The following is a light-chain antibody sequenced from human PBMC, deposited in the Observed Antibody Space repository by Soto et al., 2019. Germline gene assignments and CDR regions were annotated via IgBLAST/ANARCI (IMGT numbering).Light chain of an antibody. V-gene: IGKV3-20*01. J-gene: IGKJ1*01. CDR3: HQYGTSTWP. CDR1: QSVTYSF. CDR2: GAS. Sequence: EIVLTQSPGTLSLSPGERATLSCRASQSVTYSFLAWYQQKPGQAPRLLIYGASSRATGIPDRFSVSGSGTDFTLTISRLEPEDFAVYYCHQYGTSTWPFGQGTKVEIK.